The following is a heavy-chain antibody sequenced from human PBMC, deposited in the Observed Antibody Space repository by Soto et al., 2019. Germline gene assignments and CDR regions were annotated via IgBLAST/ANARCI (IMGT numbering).Heavy chain of an antibody. CDR2: IYYSGST. J-gene: IGHJ3*02. CDR3: ARELYYYDSSGYTHAFDI. CDR1: GGSISSYY. D-gene: IGHD3-22*01. V-gene: IGHV4-59*01. Sequence: PSETLSLTCTVSGGSISSYYWSWIRQPPEKGLEWIGYIYYSGSTNYNPSLKSRVTISVDTSKNQFSLKLSSVTAADTAVYYCARELYYYDSSGYTHAFDIWGQGTMVTVSS.